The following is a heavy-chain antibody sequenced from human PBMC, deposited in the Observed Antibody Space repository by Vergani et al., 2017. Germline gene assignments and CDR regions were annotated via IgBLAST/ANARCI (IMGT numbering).Heavy chain of an antibody. Sequence: QVQLVESGGGLVKPGGSLRLSCAASGFTFSSYGMHWVRQAPGKGLEWVAVISYDGSNKYYADSVKGRFTISRDNSKNTLYLQMNSLRAEDTAVYYCAKGGSFGNYYYYMDVWGKGP. J-gene: IGHJ6*03. V-gene: IGHV3-30*18. CDR1: GFTFSSYG. CDR3: AKGGSFGNYYYYMDV. CDR2: ISYDGSNK. D-gene: IGHD3-10*01.